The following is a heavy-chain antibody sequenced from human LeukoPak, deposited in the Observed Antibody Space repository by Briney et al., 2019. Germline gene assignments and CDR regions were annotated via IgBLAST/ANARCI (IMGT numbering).Heavy chain of an antibody. V-gene: IGHV3-23*01. Sequence: GGSLRLSCAASGFTFSSYAMSWVRQAPGKGLEWVSAISGSGTSTYYADSVKGRFTISRDNSKNTLYLQMNSLRAEDTAVYYCAKDRSIVLSGTPYYFDYWGQGTLVTVSS. D-gene: IGHD3-9*01. CDR1: GFTFSSYA. CDR2: ISGSGTST. J-gene: IGHJ4*02. CDR3: AKDRSIVLSGTPYYFDY.